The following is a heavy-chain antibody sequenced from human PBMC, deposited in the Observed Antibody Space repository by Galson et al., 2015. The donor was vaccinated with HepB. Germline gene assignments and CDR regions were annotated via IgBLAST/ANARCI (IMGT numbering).Heavy chain of an antibody. CDR1: GGTFSSYA. J-gene: IGHJ4*02. V-gene: IGHV1-69*10. CDR2: IIPILGIA. D-gene: IGHD3-16*01. Sequence: CKASGGTFSSYAISWVRQAPGQGLEWMGGIIPILGIANYAQKFQGRVTMTRDTSTSTVYMELSSLRSEDTAVYYCARGGGYGRSSAYWGQGTLVTVSS. CDR3: ARGGGYGRSSAY.